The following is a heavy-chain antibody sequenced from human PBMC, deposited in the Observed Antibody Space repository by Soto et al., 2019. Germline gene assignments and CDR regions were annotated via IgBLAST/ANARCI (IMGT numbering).Heavy chain of an antibody. D-gene: IGHD2-15*01. V-gene: IGHV4-59*01. J-gene: IGHJ4*01. CDR2: IYYSGSS. CDR1: GGSISSYY. Sequence: QVQLQESGPGLVKPSETLSLTCTVSGGSISSYYCSWIRQPPGKGLEWIGYIYYSGSSNYNPSLKSRVTISVDTSKNQFSLKLSSVTAADTAVYYCARAGAATLSDYWGHGTLVTVSS. CDR3: ARAGAATLSDY.